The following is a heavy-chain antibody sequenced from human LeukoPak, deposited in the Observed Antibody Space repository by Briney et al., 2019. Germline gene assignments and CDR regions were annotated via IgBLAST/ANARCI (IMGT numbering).Heavy chain of an antibody. CDR1: GGSISSYY. D-gene: IGHD3-10*01. V-gene: IGHV4-59*01. CDR2: IYYSGST. J-gene: IGHJ5*02. CDR3: ARGATMVRGVVPAYNWFDP. Sequence: SETLSLTCTVSGGSISSYYWSWIRQPPGKGLEWIGYIYYSGSTNYNPSLKSRVTISVDTSKNQFSLKLSSVTAADTAVYYYARGATMVRGVVPAYNWFDPWGQGTLVTVSS.